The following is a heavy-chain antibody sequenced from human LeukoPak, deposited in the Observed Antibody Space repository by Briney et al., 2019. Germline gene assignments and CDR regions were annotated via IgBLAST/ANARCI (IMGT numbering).Heavy chain of an antibody. CDR1: GFTVSSNY. CDR3: AREPSYSSREGGLIDP. V-gene: IGHV3-30-3*01. CDR2: ISYDGSNK. D-gene: IGHD6-13*01. J-gene: IGHJ5*02. Sequence: GGSLRLSCAASGFTVSSNYMSWVRQAPGKGLEWVAVISYDGSNKYYADSVKGRFTISRDNSKNTLYLQMNSLRAEDTAVYYCAREPSYSSREGGLIDPWGQGTLVTVSS.